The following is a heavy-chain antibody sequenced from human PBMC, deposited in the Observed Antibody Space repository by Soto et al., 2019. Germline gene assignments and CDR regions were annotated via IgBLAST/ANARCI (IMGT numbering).Heavy chain of an antibody. CDR2: INDYATTI. CDR3: TRGELEPFDF. D-gene: IGHD1-1*01. CDR1: GFTFGKYW. V-gene: IGHV3-74*01. Sequence: EVQLVESGGGLLQPGGSLRLSCAASGFTFGKYWMHWVRQAPGKGLVWVSRINDYATTINYADSVKGRFTISRDNAKNTLYLQMNSLKVEDTAVYYCTRGELEPFDFWGQGALVTVSS. J-gene: IGHJ4*02.